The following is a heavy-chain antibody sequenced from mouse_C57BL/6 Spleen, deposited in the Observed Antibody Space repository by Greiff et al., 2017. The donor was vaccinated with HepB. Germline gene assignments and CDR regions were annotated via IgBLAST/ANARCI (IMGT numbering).Heavy chain of an antibody. J-gene: IGHJ1*03. CDR1: GYTFTSYW. CDR2: IHPNSGST. V-gene: IGHV1-64*01. D-gene: IGHD2-3*01. Sequence: VQLQQPGAELVKPGASVQLSCKASGYTFTSYWMHWVKQRPGQGLEWIGMIHPNSGSTNYNEKFKSKATLTVDKSTSTAYMQLSSLTSEDSAAYYCASGDGYYGGYFDVWGTGTTVTVSS. CDR3: ASGDGYYGGYFDV.